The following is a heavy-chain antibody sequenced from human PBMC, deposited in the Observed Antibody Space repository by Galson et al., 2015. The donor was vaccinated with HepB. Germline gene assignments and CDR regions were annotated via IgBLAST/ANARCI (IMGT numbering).Heavy chain of an antibody. CDR1: GFTFSSYA. J-gene: IGHJ4*02. Sequence: SLRLSCAASGFTFSSYAMSWVRQAPGKGLEWVSAISGSGGSTYYADSVKGRFTISRDNSKNTLYLQMNSLRAEDTAVYYCAKDHEWYSSSSDYWGQGTLVTVSS. D-gene: IGHD6-6*01. V-gene: IGHV3-23*01. CDR2: ISGSGGST. CDR3: AKDHEWYSSSSDY.